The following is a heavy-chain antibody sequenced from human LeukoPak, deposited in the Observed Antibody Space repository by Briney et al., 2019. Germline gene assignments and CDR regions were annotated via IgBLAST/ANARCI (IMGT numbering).Heavy chain of an antibody. Sequence: GRSLSLSCAASGFTFSSYGMHWVRQAPGKGLEWVAVISYDGTNKYYADSVKGRFTISRDNSKNTLYLQMNSLRAEDTAVYYCAKDPGIWFGEPYFDYWGQGTLVTVSS. CDR3: AKDPGIWFGEPYFDY. D-gene: IGHD3-10*01. V-gene: IGHV3-30*18. J-gene: IGHJ4*02. CDR1: GFTFSSYG. CDR2: ISYDGTNK.